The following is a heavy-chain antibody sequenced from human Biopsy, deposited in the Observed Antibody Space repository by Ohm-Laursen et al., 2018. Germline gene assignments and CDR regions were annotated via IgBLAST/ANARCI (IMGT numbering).Heavy chain of an antibody. D-gene: IGHD1-7*01. J-gene: IGHJ5*02. Sequence: ASVKVSCKASGYTFTSYDITWVRQASGQGPEWIGWLNPVSGNSNFGQKFRGRVTVTSDTSISTAYMELSGLTSDDTATYYCGRAVRNQLLTNPWGQGTLVTVTS. V-gene: IGHV1-8*01. CDR1: GYTFTSYD. CDR2: LNPVSGNS. CDR3: GRAVRNQLLTNP.